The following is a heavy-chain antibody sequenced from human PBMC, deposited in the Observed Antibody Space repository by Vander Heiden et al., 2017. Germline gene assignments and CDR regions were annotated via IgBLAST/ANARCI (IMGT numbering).Heavy chain of an antibody. CDR2: ISSNGGST. Sequence: EVQLVESGGGLVQPGGSLRLSCAASGFTFSSYAMHWVRQAPGKGLEYVSAISSNGGSTYYANSVKGRFTISRDNSKKTLYLKMGSMRAEDMAVYYFAIPGAGIWYFDLWGRGTMVTVSS. V-gene: IGHV3-64*01. J-gene: IGHJ2*01. D-gene: IGHD6-19*01. CDR1: GFTFSSYA. CDR3: AIPGAGIWYFDL.